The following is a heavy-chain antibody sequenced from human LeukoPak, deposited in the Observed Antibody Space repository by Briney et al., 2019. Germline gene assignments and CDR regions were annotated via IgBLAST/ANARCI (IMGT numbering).Heavy chain of an antibody. V-gene: IGHV4-59*01. CDR2: IYYSGST. CDR1: GGSISSYY. J-gene: IGHJ6*04. Sequence: SETLSLTCTVSGGSISSYYWSWIRQPPGKGLEWIGYIYYSGSTNYNPSLKSRVTISVDTSKNQFSLKLSSVTAADTAVYYCARGPHYDILTGYYYGMDVWGKGTTVTVSP. D-gene: IGHD3-9*01. CDR3: ARGPHYDILTGYYYGMDV.